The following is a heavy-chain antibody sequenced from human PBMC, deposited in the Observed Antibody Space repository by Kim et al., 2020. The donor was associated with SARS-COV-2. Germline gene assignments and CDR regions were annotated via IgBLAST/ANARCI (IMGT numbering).Heavy chain of an antibody. CDR3: ARDPYNSYAMDL. CDR2: T. Sequence: TNSEDSVRGRFVISRGNARDSLSLQMDRLRPEDTAVYYCARDPYNSYAMDLWGQGTTVTVSS. J-gene: IGHJ6*02. D-gene: IGHD2-2*02. V-gene: IGHV3-11*05.